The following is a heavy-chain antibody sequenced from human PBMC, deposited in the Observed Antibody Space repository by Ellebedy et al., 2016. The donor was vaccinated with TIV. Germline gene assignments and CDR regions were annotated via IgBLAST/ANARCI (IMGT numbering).Heavy chain of an antibody. CDR3: ARGWFGSGMGV. V-gene: IGHV6-1*01. CDR1: GDSVSTDIG. CDR2: TYYRSKWNN. Sequence: SQTLSLTCVISGDSVSTDIGWNWIRQSPSRGLEWLGRTYYRSKWNNDYAVYLKSRITINPDTSKNQFSLQLNSVIPDDTAVYYCARGWFGSGMGVWGQGTTVTVSS. D-gene: IGHD3-16*01. J-gene: IGHJ6*02.